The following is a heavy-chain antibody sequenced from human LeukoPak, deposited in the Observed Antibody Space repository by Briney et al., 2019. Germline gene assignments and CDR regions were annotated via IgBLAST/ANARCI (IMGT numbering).Heavy chain of an antibody. D-gene: IGHD2-21*02. CDR2: IKQDGSEI. CDR1: GFTFSSYW. CDR3: PRYCRRDCYGMDV. Sequence: PGGSLRLSCADSGFTFSSYWMSWVRQAPGKGLEWVANIKQDGSEIHYVDSVKGRFTISRENAKNSLYLQMNSLRAEDTAVYYCPRYCRRDCYGMDVWGQGTTVTVS. V-gene: IGHV3-7*01. J-gene: IGHJ6*02.